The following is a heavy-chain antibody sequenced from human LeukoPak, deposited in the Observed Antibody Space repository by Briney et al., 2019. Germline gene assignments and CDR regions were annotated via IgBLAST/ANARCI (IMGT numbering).Heavy chain of an antibody. CDR3: AKDWDY. Sequence: SQTLSLTCTVSGDSISIGSYYWSWLRQPAGKGLEWIGHMNTTGSTKYNPSLKSRVTISVDTSNNQFSLKVSSVTAADTAVYYCAKDWDYWGQGTLVTVSS. CDR2: MNTTGST. V-gene: IGHV4-61*09. J-gene: IGHJ4*02. CDR1: GDSISIGSYY.